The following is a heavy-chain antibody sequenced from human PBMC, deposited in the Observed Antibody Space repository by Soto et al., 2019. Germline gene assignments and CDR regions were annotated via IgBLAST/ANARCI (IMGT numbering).Heavy chain of an antibody. D-gene: IGHD1-7*01. J-gene: IGHJ4*02. V-gene: IGHV3-48*01. Sequence: EVLLVESGGGLVQPGESPRLSCAASGFTFSSFSMNWLRQAPGKGLEWVSYIGWTPSTVYYADSVQGRFTISRDNAQNLLFLQMNSLRAEDTAVYYCAGDVNYAFDRWGQGTLVTVSS. CDR1: GFTFSSFS. CDR2: IGWTPSTV. CDR3: AGDVNYAFDR.